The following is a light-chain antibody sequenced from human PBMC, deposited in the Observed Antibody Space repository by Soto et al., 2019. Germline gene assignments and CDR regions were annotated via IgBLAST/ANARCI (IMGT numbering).Light chain of an antibody. CDR1: QSVSSN. CDR3: KQYNNWPPDRT. CDR2: GAS. V-gene: IGKV3-15*01. J-gene: IGKJ1*01. Sequence: EIVMTQSPATLSVSPGERATLSCRASQSVSSNLAWYQQKPGQAPRILIYGASTRATGIPARFSGSGSGTEFTLTISSLQSEDFAIYFCKQYNNWPPDRTFGQGTKVEIK.